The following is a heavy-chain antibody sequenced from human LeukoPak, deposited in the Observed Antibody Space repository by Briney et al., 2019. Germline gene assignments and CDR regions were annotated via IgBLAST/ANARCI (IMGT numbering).Heavy chain of an antibody. V-gene: IGHV1-69*06. CDR1: GGTFSSYA. J-gene: IGHJ3*02. D-gene: IGHD5-24*01. CDR3: ARGRDGYNFNDAFDI. Sequence: SVKVSCKASGGTFSSYAISWVRQAPGQGLEWMGGIIPIFGTANYAQKFQGRVTITADKSTGTAYMELSSLRSEDTAAYYCARGRDGYNFNDAFDIWGQGTMVTVSS. CDR2: IIPIFGTA.